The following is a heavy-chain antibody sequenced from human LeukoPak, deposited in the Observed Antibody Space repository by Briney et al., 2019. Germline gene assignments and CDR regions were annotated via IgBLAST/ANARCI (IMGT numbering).Heavy chain of an antibody. V-gene: IGHV3-23*01. D-gene: IGHD6-13*01. CDR3: ARSAYSSSWYYYYYMDV. CDR1: EFTFSSYA. Sequence: GGSLRLSCAASEFTFSSYAMGWVRQAPGKGLEWVSAISHSGGSTYYADSVKGRFTISRDNSKNTLYLQMNSLRAEDTAVYYCARSAYSSSWYYYYYMDVWGKGTTVTVSS. CDR2: ISHSGGST. J-gene: IGHJ6*03.